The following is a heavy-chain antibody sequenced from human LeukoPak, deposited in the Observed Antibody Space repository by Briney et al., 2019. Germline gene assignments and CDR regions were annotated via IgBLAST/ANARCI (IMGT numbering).Heavy chain of an antibody. V-gene: IGHV3-30-3*01. D-gene: IGHD3-3*01. Sequence: XXSGFTFSSYAMHWVRQAPGKGLEWVAVISYDGSNKYYADSVKGRFTISRDNSKNTLYLQMNSLRAEDTAVYYCAREGGYDSGRYYFDYWGQGTLVTVSS. CDR1: GFTFSSYA. CDR3: AREGGYDSGRYYFDY. CDR2: ISYDGSNK. J-gene: IGHJ4*02.